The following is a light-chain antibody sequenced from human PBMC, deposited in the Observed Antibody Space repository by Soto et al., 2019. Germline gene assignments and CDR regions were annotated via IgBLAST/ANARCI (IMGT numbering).Light chain of an antibody. CDR3: HQYNTYCM. J-gene: IGKJ1*01. V-gene: IGKV1-5*03. CDR2: KAS. Sequence: DIQMTQSPSTLSASVGDRVTITCRASQSISTLLAWYKHKAWKAPKLLIYKASILESGVPSMFSGCESGTEFTLTISSLQLDDFANYYCHQYNTYCMFGQVTKVEI. CDR1: QSISTL.